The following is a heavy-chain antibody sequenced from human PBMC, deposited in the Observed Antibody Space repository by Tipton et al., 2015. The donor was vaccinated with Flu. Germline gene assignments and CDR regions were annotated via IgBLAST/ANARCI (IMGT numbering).Heavy chain of an antibody. Sequence: SLRLSCAASGFTFSSYSMNWVRQAPGKGLEWVSSISSSSSYIYYADSVKGRFTISRDNAKNSLYLQMNSLRAEDTAVYYCARAPYYYYGMDVWGQGTTVTVSS. CDR1: GFTFSSYS. J-gene: IGHJ6*02. CDR3: ARAPYYYYGMDV. V-gene: IGHV3-21*01. CDR2: ISSSSSYI.